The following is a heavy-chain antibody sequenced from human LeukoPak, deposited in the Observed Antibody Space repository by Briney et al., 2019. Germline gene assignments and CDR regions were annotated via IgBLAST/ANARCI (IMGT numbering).Heavy chain of an antibody. V-gene: IGHV1-2*02. CDR2: INPKRGDT. CDR3: ASEYYYDRSGANAFDI. Sequence: ASVKVSCKASGYTFIDCYIHWVRQAPGQGLEWMGWINPKRGDTKYAPKFQGRVTMTRDTSISTDYMDLSSLRYDTTAVYSCASEYYYDRSGANAFDIWGQGTMVTVS. D-gene: IGHD3-22*01. CDR1: GYTFIDCY. J-gene: IGHJ3*02.